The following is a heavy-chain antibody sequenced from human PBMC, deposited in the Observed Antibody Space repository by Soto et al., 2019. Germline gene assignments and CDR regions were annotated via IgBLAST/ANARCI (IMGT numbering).Heavy chain of an antibody. Sequence: PGESLKISCKGSGYSFTSYWISWVRQMPGKGLEWMGRIDPSGSYTNYSPSFQGHVTISADKSISTAYLQWSSLKASDTAMYYCARLYYYDSSGYYPYGMDVWGQGTTVTVSS. CDR1: GYSFTSYW. CDR3: ARLYYYDSSGYYPYGMDV. D-gene: IGHD3-22*01. CDR2: IDPSGSYT. V-gene: IGHV5-10-1*01. J-gene: IGHJ6*02.